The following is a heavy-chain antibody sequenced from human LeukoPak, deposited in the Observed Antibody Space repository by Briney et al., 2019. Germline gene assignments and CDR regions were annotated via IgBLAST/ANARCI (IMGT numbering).Heavy chain of an antibody. Sequence: SVKVSCKASGGTFSSYAISWVRQAPGQGLEWMGGIIPIFGTANYAQKFQGRVTITTDESTSTAYMELSSLRSEDTAVYYCAKSDLAYCGGDCYSVGAFDIWGHGTMVTVSS. CDR2: IIPIFGTA. J-gene: IGHJ3*02. V-gene: IGHV1-69*05. D-gene: IGHD2-21*02. CDR3: AKSDLAYCGGDCYSVGAFDI. CDR1: GGTFSSYA.